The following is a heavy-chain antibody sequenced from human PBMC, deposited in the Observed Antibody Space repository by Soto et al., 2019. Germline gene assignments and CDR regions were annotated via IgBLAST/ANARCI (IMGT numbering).Heavy chain of an antibody. D-gene: IGHD5-12*01. Sequence: QVQLQESGPGLVKPSQTLSLTCTVSGGSISRGGYYWSWIRQHPGKALEWIGYIYYSGGTYYNPYLKSRVTISVDTSENQFSLRLSSVTAADTAVYYCARKDSGYADYMDVWGKGTTVTVSS. V-gene: IGHV4-31*03. CDR2: IYYSGGT. CDR3: ARKDSGYADYMDV. J-gene: IGHJ6*03. CDR1: GGSISRGGYY.